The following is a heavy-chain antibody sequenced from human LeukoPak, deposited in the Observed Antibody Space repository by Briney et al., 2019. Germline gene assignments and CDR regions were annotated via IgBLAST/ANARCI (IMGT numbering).Heavy chain of an antibody. J-gene: IGHJ4*02. D-gene: IGHD6-19*01. CDR2: IVVGSGNT. V-gene: IGHV1-58*01. CDR1: GFTFTSSA. Sequence: SVKVSCKAPGFTFTSSAVQWVRQARGQRLEWIGWIVVGSGNTNYAQKFQERVTITRDMSTSTAFMELSSLRSEDTAVYYCAAHLNIAVALXWXXGTLVTVSS. CDR3: AAHLNIAVALX.